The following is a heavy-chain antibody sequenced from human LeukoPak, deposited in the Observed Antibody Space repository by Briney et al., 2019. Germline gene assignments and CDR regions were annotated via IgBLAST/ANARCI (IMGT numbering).Heavy chain of an antibody. CDR1: GGSISSYY. Sequence: PSETLSLTCTVSGGSISSYYWSWIRQPPGKGLEWIGYIYYSGSTNYNPSLKSRVTISVDTSKNQFSLKLSSVTAADTAVYYCARDAGGTRDYWGQGTLVTVSS. CDR2: IYYSGST. D-gene: IGHD1-14*01. V-gene: IGHV4-59*01. J-gene: IGHJ4*02. CDR3: ARDAGGTRDY.